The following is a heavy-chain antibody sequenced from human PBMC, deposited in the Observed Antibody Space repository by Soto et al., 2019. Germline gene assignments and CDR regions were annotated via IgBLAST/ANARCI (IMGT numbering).Heavy chain of an antibody. J-gene: IGHJ3*02. CDR3: ARDKGARSLMVGHDAFDI. CDR1: GGTFNTHT. CDR2: IIPLPGIA. D-gene: IGHD2-8*01. V-gene: IGHV1-69*08. Sequence: QVQLVQSGAEVKKPGSSVKVSCKASGGTFNTHTLTWVRQAPGQGLEWMGRIIPLPGIANYAQQFQGRVTITADKSTSTVYMEVSSLRSEDTAVYYCARDKGARSLMVGHDAFDIWGQGTMVSVSS.